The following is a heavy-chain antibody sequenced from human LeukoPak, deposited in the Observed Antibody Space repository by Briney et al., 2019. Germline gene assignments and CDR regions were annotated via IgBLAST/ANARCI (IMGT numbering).Heavy chain of an antibody. V-gene: IGHV1-69*13. D-gene: IGHD3-16*01. J-gene: IGHJ6*02. Sequence: SVKVSCKASGYTFSSYGISWVRQAPGQGLEWMGGIIPIFGTANYAQKFQGRVTITADESTSTAYMELSSLRSEDTAVYYCARVSLRRNYYYYYGMDVWGQGTTVTVSS. CDR1: GYTFSSYG. CDR3: ARVSLRRNYYYYYGMDV. CDR2: IIPIFGTA.